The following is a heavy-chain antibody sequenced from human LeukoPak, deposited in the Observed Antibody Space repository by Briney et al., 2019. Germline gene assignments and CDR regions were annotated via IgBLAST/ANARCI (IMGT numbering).Heavy chain of an antibody. CDR1: SGSITGYY. J-gene: IGHJ4*02. CDR3: ARDRAAGTLDF. CDR2: IQYSGTT. D-gene: IGHD6-13*01. V-gene: IGHV4-59*01. Sequence: PSETLSLTCTVSSGSITGYYWAWIRQPPGKGLEWIGYIQYSGTTEYNPSLASRASISVDTAKGQFSLNLRSVTAADTAVYYCARDRAAGTLDFWGQGTLVTVSS.